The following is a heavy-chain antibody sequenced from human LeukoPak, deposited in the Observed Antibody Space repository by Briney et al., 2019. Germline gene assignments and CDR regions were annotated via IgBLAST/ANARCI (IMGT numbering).Heavy chain of an antibody. CDR2: INHSGST. Sequence: SETLSLTCAVYGGSFSGYYWSWIRQPPGKGLEWIGEINHSGSTNYNPSLKSRVTISVDTSKNQFSLKLSSVTAADTAMYYCARYGLRGCTSTNCYTSYYYYGMDVWGQGTTVIVSS. CDR3: ARYGLRGCTSTNCYTSYYYYGMDV. J-gene: IGHJ6*02. CDR1: GGSFSGYY. V-gene: IGHV4-34*01. D-gene: IGHD2-2*02.